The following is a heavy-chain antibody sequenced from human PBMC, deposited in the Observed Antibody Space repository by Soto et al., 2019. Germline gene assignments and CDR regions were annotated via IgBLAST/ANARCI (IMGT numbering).Heavy chain of an antibody. CDR3: ARDEYHYGSGSSYSTLDD. J-gene: IGHJ4*02. V-gene: IGHV1-46*01. Sequence: QVQLEQSGAEVKKPGASVKVSCKASGYTFTNHYIHSVRQGPGQGPEWMGTINPSGGKTDYAQKFKGRVTLTSDTPTSTVYMELRSLRSEDTAIYYCARDEYHYGSGSSYSTLDDWGQGTLVTVSS. CDR2: INPSGGKT. D-gene: IGHD3-10*01. CDR1: GYTFTNHY.